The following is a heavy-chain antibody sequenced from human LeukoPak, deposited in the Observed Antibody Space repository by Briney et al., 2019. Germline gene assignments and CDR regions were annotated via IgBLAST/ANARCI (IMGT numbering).Heavy chain of an antibody. CDR3: AKRSPPY. D-gene: IGHD3-10*01. Sequence: GGSLRLSCTASGFSITTNDMNWVRQAPGKGPEWVALIYISGITKYADSVQGRFTISRDDSKSTLYLQMNSLRAEDTAVYYCAKRSPPYWGQGTLVTVSS. CDR2: IYISGIT. J-gene: IGHJ4*02. CDR1: GFSITTND. V-gene: IGHV3-66*04.